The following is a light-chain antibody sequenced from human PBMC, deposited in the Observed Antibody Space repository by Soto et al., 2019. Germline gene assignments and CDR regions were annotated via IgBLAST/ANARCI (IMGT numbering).Light chain of an antibody. V-gene: IGKV3-11*01. CDR2: DAS. Sequence: TQSPATLSLSPGERATLSCRASQSVSSYLAWYQQKPGQAPRLLIYDASNRATGIPARFNGSGSGTDFTLTISSLEPEDFAVYYCQQRSNWPPNTFGQGTRLEIK. CDR1: QSVSSY. CDR3: QQRSNWPPNT. J-gene: IGKJ5*01.